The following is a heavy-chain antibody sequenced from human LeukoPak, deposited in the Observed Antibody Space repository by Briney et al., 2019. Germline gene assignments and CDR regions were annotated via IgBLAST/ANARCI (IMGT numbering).Heavy chain of an antibody. CDR1: GFTFSSYA. CDR2: ISGSGGST. D-gene: IGHD6-19*01. J-gene: IGHJ5*02. Sequence: GGSLRLSCAASGFTFSSYAMSWVRQAPGKGLEWVSAISGSGGSTYYADSVKGRFTISRDNSKNTLYLQMNSLRAEDTAVYYCAKCRNGYSSGCGFDPWGQGTLVTVSS. CDR3: AKCRNGYSSGCGFDP. V-gene: IGHV3-23*01.